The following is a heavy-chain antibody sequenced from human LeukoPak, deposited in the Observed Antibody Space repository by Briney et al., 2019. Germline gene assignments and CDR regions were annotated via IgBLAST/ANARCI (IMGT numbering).Heavy chain of an antibody. D-gene: IGHD6-13*01. CDR3: ARRYSSSWFFDS. CDR2: IYPGDSES. Sequence: GESLKISCKDSGYGFSSHWFAWVRQMPGKGLEWMGNIYPGDSESRYSPSFQGQVTISADKSISTAYLQWSSLKASDTAMYYCARRYSSSWFFDSWGQGTLVTVSS. V-gene: IGHV5-51*01. J-gene: IGHJ4*02. CDR1: GYGFSSHW.